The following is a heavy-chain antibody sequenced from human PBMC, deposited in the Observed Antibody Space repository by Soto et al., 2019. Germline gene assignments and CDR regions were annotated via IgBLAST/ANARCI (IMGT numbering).Heavy chain of an antibody. D-gene: IGHD2-15*01. J-gene: IGHJ6*02. CDR3: ARHPGGRGYYYGMDV. Sequence: QVQLVQSGAEVKKPGSSVKVSCKASGGTFSSYAISWVRQAPGQGLEWMGGIIPIFGTANYAQKFQGRVTXTADESXXTAYMELSSLGSEDTAVYYCARHPGGRGYYYGMDVWGQGTTVTVSS. CDR2: IIPIFGTA. V-gene: IGHV1-69*12. CDR1: GGTFSSYA.